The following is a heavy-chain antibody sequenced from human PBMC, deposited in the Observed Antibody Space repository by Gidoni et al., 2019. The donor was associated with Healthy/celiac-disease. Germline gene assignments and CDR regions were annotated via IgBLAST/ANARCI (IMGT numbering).Heavy chain of an antibody. J-gene: IGHJ5*02. CDR1: GGSISSHY. D-gene: IGHD6-13*01. Sequence: LVKPSETLSPTCTVSGGSISSHYWSWIRKPPGKGLEWIGYIYYSGSTNYNPSLKSRVTISVDTSKNQFSLKLSSVTAADTAVYYCARYSSSWYRVGFDPWGQGTLVTVSS. V-gene: IGHV4-59*11. CDR2: IYYSGST. CDR3: ARYSSSWYRVGFDP.